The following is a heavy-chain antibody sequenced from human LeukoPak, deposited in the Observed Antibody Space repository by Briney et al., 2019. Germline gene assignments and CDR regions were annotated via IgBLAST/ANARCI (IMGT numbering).Heavy chain of an antibody. CDR2: ISGSGGST. Sequence: PGESLRLSCAASGFTFSSYAMSWVRQAPGKGLEWVSAISGSGGSTYYADSVKGRFTISRDNSKNTLYLQMNSLRAEDTAVYYCAKGYCSSTSCPNWFDPWGQGTLVTVSS. J-gene: IGHJ5*02. CDR1: GFTFSSYA. CDR3: AKGYCSSTSCPNWFDP. V-gene: IGHV3-23*01. D-gene: IGHD2-2*01.